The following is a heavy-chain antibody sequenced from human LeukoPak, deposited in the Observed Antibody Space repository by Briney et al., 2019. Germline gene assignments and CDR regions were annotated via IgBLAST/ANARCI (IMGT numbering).Heavy chain of an antibody. CDR1: GGTFSSYA. J-gene: IGHJ4*02. D-gene: IGHD3-22*01. CDR3: ARGDYYDSSGYLYYFDY. CDR2: IIPILGIA. Sequence: SVKVSCKASGGTFSSYAISWVRQAPGQGLEWMGRIIPILGIANYAQKFQGRVTITADKSTSTAYMELSSLRSEDTAVYYCARGDYYDSSGYLYYFDYWGQGTLVTVSS. V-gene: IGHV1-69*04.